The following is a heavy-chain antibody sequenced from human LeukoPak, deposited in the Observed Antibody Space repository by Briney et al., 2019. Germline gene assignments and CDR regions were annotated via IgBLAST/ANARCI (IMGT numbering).Heavy chain of an antibody. CDR3: ARDRKGSSWLDY. D-gene: IGHD6-13*01. V-gene: IGHV4-59*01. Sequence: SETLSLTCTVSGGSISSYYWSWIRQPPGKGLEWIGYIYYSGSTNYNLSLKSRVTISVDTSKNQFSLKLSSVTAADTAVYYCARDRKGSSWLDYWGQGTLVTVSS. CDR1: GGSISSYY. J-gene: IGHJ4*02. CDR2: IYYSGST.